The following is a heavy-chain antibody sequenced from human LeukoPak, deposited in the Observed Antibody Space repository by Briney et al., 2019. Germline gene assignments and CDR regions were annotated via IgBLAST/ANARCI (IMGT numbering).Heavy chain of an antibody. Sequence: GWSLRLSCAASGFTFSNYWMHWVRQALEKGLEWVSRINTDGTSTIYADSVRGRFTISRDNAKNTVYLQMNSLRAEDTAVYYCARGSVGPDCWGQGALVTVSS. CDR3: ARGSVGPDC. CDR2: INTDGTST. D-gene: IGHD1-26*01. J-gene: IGHJ4*02. V-gene: IGHV3-74*01. CDR1: GFTFSNYW.